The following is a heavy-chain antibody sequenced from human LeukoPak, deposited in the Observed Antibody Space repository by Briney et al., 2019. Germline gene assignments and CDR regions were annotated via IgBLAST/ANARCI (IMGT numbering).Heavy chain of an antibody. CDR1: GFTFSDHW. Sequence: GGSLRLSCAASGFTFSDHWMHWVRQVPGKGLVWVSRIKTDGSWTNDADSVKGRFTISRDIAKNTLYLQMNSLRAEDTGVYYCAKDHYWSIDYWGRGTLVTVSS. D-gene: IGHD3-3*01. CDR2: IKTDGSWT. J-gene: IGHJ4*02. CDR3: AKDHYWSIDY. V-gene: IGHV3-74*01.